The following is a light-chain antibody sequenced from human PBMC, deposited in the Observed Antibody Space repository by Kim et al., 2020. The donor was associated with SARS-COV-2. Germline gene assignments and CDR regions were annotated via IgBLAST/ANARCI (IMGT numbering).Light chain of an antibody. CDR3: AAWDDSLKAVI. CDR1: SSNIGKTT. V-gene: IGLV1-44*01. CDR2: NNN. Sequence: GQRVTISCSGSSSNIGKTTVNWYQHFPGTAPKLFISNNNQRPSGVPDRFSGSKSGTSASLAISGLQYEDEADYYCAAWDDSLKAVIFGGGTQLTVL. J-gene: IGLJ2*01.